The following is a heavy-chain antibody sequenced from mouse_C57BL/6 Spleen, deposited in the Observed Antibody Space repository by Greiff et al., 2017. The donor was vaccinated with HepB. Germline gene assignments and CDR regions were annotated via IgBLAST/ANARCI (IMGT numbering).Heavy chain of an antibody. CDR1: GYTFTSYW. V-gene: IGHV1-50*01. Sequence: VKLQQPGAELVKPGASVKLSCKASGYTFTSYWMQWVKQRPGQGLEWIGEIDPSDSYTNYNQKFKGKATLTVDTSSSTAYMQLSSLTSEDSAVYYCARRGEDSNYPYDAMDYWGQGTSVTVSS. CDR2: IDPSDSYT. CDR3: ARRGEDSNYPYDAMDY. D-gene: IGHD2-5*01. J-gene: IGHJ4*01.